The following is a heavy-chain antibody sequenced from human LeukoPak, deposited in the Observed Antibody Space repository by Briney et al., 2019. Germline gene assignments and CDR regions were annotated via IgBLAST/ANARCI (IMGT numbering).Heavy chain of an antibody. CDR1: GYSFASYD. V-gene: IGHV1-8*01. Sequence: ASVKVSCKASGYSFASYDINWVRQATGQRLEWMGWINPNTGTSGYAQRFKDRVTFTRDTSTSTVYMEVSSLKSEDTAFYYCARARGWVKDSWGQGTLVTVSS. D-gene: IGHD3-22*01. CDR3: ARARGWVKDS. CDR2: INPNTGTS. J-gene: IGHJ4*02.